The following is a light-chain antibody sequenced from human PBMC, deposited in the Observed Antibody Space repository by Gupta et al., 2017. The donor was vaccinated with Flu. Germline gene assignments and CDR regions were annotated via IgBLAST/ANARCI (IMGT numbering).Light chain of an antibody. V-gene: IGLV3-1*01. CDR1: NLGDKY. CDR3: QAWDSTTGV. J-gene: IGLJ1*01. Sequence: SYELPQPPSVSVSAGQTARITCSGDNLGDKYACWYQQKPGQSPVLVMYQDSKRPPGIPERFSGSNSGNTATLTISGTQAMDEADYYCQAWDSTTGVFGTGTKVTVL. CDR2: QDS.